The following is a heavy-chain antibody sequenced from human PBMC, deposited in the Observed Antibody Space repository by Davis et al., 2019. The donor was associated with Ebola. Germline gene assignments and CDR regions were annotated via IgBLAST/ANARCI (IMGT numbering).Heavy chain of an antibody. Sequence: PGGSLRLSCAASGFTFSSYSMNWVRQAPGKGLEWVSYISSSSSTIYYADSVKGRFTISRDNAKNPLYLQMNSLRDEDTAVYYCAREGYYYDSSGYSYYFDYWGQGTLVTVSS. D-gene: IGHD3-22*01. CDR1: GFTFSSYS. V-gene: IGHV3-48*02. J-gene: IGHJ4*02. CDR2: ISSSSSTI. CDR3: AREGYYYDSSGYSYYFDY.